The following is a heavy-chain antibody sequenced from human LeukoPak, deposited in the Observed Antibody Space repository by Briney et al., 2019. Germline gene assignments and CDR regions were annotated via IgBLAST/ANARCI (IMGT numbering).Heavy chain of an antibody. Sequence: SETLCLTCTVSGSSISSSSYYWGWIRQPPGKGLEWIGSIYYSGSTYYNPSLNRRVTISVDTSKNQFSLKLSSVAAADTAVYYCARHTVGATNWGQGTLVTVSS. CDR2: IYYSGST. D-gene: IGHD1-26*01. J-gene: IGHJ4*02. V-gene: IGHV4-39*07. CDR3: ARHTVGATN. CDR1: GSSISSSSYY.